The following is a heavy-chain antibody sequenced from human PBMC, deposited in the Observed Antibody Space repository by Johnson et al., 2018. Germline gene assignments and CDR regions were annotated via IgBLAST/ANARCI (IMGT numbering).Heavy chain of an antibody. CDR1: GGSFSGYY. Sequence: QVQLQQWGAGLLKPSETLSLTCAVYGGSFSGYYWSWIRQPPGKGLEWIGEINHRGSTNCHRSLTSRVTISVATAKNPFSLKLSSVTAADPAVYYCAREVTTGTFDIWGQGTMVPVSS. D-gene: IGHD4-17*01. J-gene: IGHJ3*02. CDR2: INHRGST. V-gene: IGHV4-34*01. CDR3: AREVTTGTFDI.